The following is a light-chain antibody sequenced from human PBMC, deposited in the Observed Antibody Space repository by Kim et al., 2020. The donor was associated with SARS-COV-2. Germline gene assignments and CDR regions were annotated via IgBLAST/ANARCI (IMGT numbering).Light chain of an antibody. J-gene: IGKJ2*01. CDR1: QSLIYSDGNTY. CDR3: MQGTHWPPYT. Sequence: DVVLTQSPLSLPVTLGQPASISCRSSQSLIYSDGNTYLTWFQQRPGQSPRRLIYKVSNRDSGVPDRFSGSGSGTDFTLKISGVEAEDVGFYYCMQGTHWPPYTFGQGTKLEI. V-gene: IGKV2-30*01. CDR2: KVS.